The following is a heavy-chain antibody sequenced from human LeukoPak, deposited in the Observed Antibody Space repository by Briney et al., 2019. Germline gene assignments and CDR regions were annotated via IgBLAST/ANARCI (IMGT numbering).Heavy chain of an antibody. CDR1: GYSISSGYY. J-gene: IGHJ4*02. CDR3: AITQGFYDFWSGYYGY. CDR2: IYHSGST. Sequence: ASETLSLTCAVSGYSISSGYYWGWIRQPPGKGLEWIGSIYHSGSTYYNPSLKSRVTISVDTSKNQFSLKLSSVTAADTAVYYCAITQGFYDFWSGYYGYWGQGTLVTVS. V-gene: IGHV4-38-2*01. D-gene: IGHD3-3*01.